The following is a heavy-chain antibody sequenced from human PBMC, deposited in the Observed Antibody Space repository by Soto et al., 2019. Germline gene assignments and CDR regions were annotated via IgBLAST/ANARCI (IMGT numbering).Heavy chain of an antibody. CDR3: TTDHPSIRYCSSTSCYSHFDY. Sequence: GGSLRLSCAASGFTFSNAWMSWVRQAPGKGLEWVGRIKSKTDGGTTDYAAPVKGRFTISRDDSKNTLYLQMNSLKTEDTAVYYCTTDHPSIRYCSSTSCYSHFDYWGQGTLVTVSS. CDR1: GFTFSNAW. CDR2: IKSKTDGGTT. D-gene: IGHD2-2*01. J-gene: IGHJ4*02. V-gene: IGHV3-15*01.